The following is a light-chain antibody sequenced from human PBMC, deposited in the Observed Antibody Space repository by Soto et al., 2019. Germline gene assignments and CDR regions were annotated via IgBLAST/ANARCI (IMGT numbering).Light chain of an antibody. V-gene: IGKV1-5*03. J-gene: IGKJ2*01. CDR1: QSISSW. Sequence: DIQMTQSPSTLSASVGDRVTITCRASQSISSWLAWYQQKPGKAPKLLIYQASSLETGVPSRFSGSASWTDFTLTISSLQPDDFATYFCQQYKSYPYTFGQETKVEIK. CDR2: QAS. CDR3: QQYKSYPYT.